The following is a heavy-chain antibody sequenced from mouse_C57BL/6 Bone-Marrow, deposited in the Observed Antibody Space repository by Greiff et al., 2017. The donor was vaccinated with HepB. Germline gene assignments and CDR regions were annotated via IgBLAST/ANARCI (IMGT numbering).Heavy chain of an antibody. V-gene: IGHV14-4*01. Sequence: VQLKQSGAELVRPGASVKLSCTASGFNIKDDYMHWVKQRHEQGLEWIGWIDPENGDTEYASKFQGKATITADTSSNTAYLQLSSLTSEDTAVYYCTTEGYYYGGYFDVWGTGTTVTVSS. CDR1: GFNIKDDY. CDR2: IDPENGDT. CDR3: TTEGYYYGGYFDV. D-gene: IGHD1-1*01. J-gene: IGHJ1*03.